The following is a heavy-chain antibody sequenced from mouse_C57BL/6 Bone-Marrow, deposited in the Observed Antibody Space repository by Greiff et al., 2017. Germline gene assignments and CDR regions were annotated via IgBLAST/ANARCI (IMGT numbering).Heavy chain of an antibody. V-gene: IGHV1-64*01. CDR3: ARGGYYPY. CDR1: GYTFTSYW. J-gene: IGHJ2*01. CDR2: LPPNSGST. D-gene: IGHD2-3*01. Sequence: QVQLQHPGAELVKPGASVKFSCKASGYTFTSYWMHWLQQRPGQGLAWIGMLPPNSGSTNYNEKFKSKATLTVDKSSRTASMQLSSLTAEDSAVYYCARGGYYPYWGQGTTLTVSS.